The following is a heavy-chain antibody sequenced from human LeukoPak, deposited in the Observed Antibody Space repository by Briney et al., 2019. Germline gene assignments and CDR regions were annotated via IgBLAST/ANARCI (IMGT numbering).Heavy chain of an antibody. V-gene: IGHV3-74*01. Sequence: GGSLRLSCAASGFTFTSYWIHWVRQAPGKGLVWVSRIKSDGTSINYADSVKGRFTISRDNTKNTVYLQMNSLTAEDTAVYYCARGMFGGYCTDYWGQGTLVTVSS. D-gene: IGHD3-3*01. CDR1: GFTFTSYW. CDR3: ARGMFGGYCTDY. J-gene: IGHJ4*02. CDR2: IKSDGTSI.